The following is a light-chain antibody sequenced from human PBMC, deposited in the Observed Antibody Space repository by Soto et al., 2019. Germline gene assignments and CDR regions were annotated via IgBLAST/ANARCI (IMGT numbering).Light chain of an antibody. CDR3: QQYGSSPIT. J-gene: IGKJ5*01. V-gene: IGKV3-20*01. CDR1: QSVSSY. Sequence: EIVLTQSPATLSLSPGERATLSCRASQSVSSYLAWYQQKSGRAPRLLIDGASNRVTGIPDRFSGSGSGTDFTLTIDRLEPEDFAVYYCQQYGSSPITFGQGTRLEIK. CDR2: GAS.